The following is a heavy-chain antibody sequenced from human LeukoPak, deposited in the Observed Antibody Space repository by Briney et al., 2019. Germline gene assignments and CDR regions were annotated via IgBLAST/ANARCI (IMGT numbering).Heavy chain of an antibody. J-gene: IGHJ4*02. CDR2: INPNSGGT. CDR3: ARGPAGSSSWTSKPHGGFDY. D-gene: IGHD6-13*01. V-gene: IGHV1-2*02. CDR1: GYTFTGYY. Sequence: SVKVSCKASGYTFTGYYMHWVRQAPGQGLEWMGWINPNSGGTNYAQKFQGRVTMTRDTSISTAYMELSRLRSDDTAVYYCARGPAGSSSWTSKPHGGFDYWGQGTLVTVSS.